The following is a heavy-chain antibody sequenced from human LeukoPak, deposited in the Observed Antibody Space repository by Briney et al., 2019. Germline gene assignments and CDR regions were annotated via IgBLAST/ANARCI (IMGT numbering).Heavy chain of an antibody. V-gene: IGHV3-9*01. CDR3: AKGKRYFDWLPLDY. CDR1: GFTFDDYA. D-gene: IGHD3-9*01. Sequence: PGRSLRLPCAASGFTFDDYAMHWVRQAPGKGLEWVSGISWNSGSIGYADSVKGRFTISRDNAKNSLYLQMNSLRAEDTALYYCAKGKRYFDWLPLDYWGQGTLVTVSS. J-gene: IGHJ4*02. CDR2: ISWNSGSI.